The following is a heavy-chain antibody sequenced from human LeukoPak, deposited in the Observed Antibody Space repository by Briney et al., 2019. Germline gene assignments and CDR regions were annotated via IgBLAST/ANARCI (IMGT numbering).Heavy chain of an antibody. CDR3: ARHRGLGFDY. CDR1: GGSVSNYY. J-gene: IGHJ4*02. V-gene: IGHV4-59*08. CDR2: VYYTGST. Sequence: PSETLSLTCSVSGGSVSNYYWSWIRQPPGKGLEWIGYVYYTGSTNYNPSLKSRLTISVDTSKNQFSLKLRSVTAADTAVYYCARHRGLGFDYWGQGTLVTVSS.